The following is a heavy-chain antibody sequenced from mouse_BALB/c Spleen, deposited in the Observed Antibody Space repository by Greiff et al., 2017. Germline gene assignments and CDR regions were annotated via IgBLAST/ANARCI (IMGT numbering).Heavy chain of an antibody. CDR1: GISITTGNYR. CDR2: IYYSGTI. J-gene: IGHJ2*01. CDR3: ARVYYGDYFDY. D-gene: IGHD1-1*01. Sequence: EVKLQESGPGLVKPSQTVSLTCTVTGISITTGNYRWSWIRQFPGNKLEWIGYIYYSGTITYNPSLTSRTTITRDTSKNQFFLEMNSLTAEDTATYYCARVYYGDYFDYWGQGTTLTVSS. V-gene: IGHV3-5*02.